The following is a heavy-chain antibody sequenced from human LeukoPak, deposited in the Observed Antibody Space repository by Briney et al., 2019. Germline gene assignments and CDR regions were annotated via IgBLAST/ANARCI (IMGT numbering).Heavy chain of an antibody. V-gene: IGHV1-2*02. CDR2: INPNSGGT. CDR3: ASFIRLDLGDHDY. D-gene: IGHD1-26*01. CDR1: GYTFTGYY. J-gene: IGHJ4*02. Sequence: ASVKVSCKASGYTFTGYYMHWVRQAPGQGLGWMGWINPNSGGTNYAQKFQGRVTMTRDTSISTAYMEPSRLRSDDTAVYYCASFIRLDLGDHDYWGQGTLVTVSS.